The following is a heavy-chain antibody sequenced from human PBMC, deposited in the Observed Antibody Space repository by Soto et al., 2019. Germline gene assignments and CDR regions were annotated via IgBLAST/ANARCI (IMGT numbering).Heavy chain of an antibody. CDR3: ARLVVVPAATQDYYYYGMDV. CDR1: GYSFTSYW. J-gene: IGHJ6*02. V-gene: IGHV5-10-1*01. D-gene: IGHD2-2*01. CDR2: IDPSDSYT. Sequence: GESLKISCKGSGYSFTSYWISWVRQMPGKGLEWMGRIDPSDSYTNYSPSFQGHVTISADKSISTAYLQWSSLKASDTAMYYCARLVVVPAATQDYYYYGMDVWGQGTTVTVSS.